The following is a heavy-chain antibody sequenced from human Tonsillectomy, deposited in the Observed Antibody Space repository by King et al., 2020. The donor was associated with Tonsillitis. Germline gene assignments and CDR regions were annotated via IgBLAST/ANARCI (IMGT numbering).Heavy chain of an antibody. D-gene: IGHD3-10*01. J-gene: IGHJ4*02. CDR1: GGSISSSSYY. Sequence: QLQESGPGLVKPSETLSLTCTVSGGSISSSSYYWGWIRQSPGKGLEWIGSSYYTGSTYYNPSLKSRVTISVDSSKNQFSLKLSSVTAADTAVYYCTYGSGPYWGQGTLVTVSS. V-gene: IGHV4-39*07. CDR3: TYGSGPY. CDR2: SYYTGST.